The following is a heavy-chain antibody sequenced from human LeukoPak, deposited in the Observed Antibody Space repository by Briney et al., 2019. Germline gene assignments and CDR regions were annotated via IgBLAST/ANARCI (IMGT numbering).Heavy chain of an antibody. J-gene: IGHJ4*02. Sequence: SETLSLTCTVSGGSISSYYRSWIRQPPGKGLEWIGYIYYSGSTNYNPSLKSRVTMSLDMSKNQFSLKLSSATAADTAMYYCARDGMAGGWGQGILVTVSS. CDR1: GGSISSYY. CDR2: IYYSGST. V-gene: IGHV4-59*12. D-gene: IGHD6-19*01. CDR3: ARDGMAGG.